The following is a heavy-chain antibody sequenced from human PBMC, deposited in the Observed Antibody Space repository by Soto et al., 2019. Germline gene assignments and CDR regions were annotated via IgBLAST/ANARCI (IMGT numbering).Heavy chain of an antibody. V-gene: IGHV3-49*03. Sequence: GGSLRLSCTASGFTFGDYAMSWFRQAPGKGLEWVGFIRSKAYGGTTEYAASVKGRFTISRDDSKSIAYLQMNSLKTEDTAVYYCTRSAPSARGSKYYDFWSGYSTLNYFDYWGQGTLVTVSS. D-gene: IGHD3-3*01. CDR1: GFTFGDYA. CDR3: TRSAPSARGSKYYDFWSGYSTLNYFDY. CDR2: IRSKAYGGTT. J-gene: IGHJ4*02.